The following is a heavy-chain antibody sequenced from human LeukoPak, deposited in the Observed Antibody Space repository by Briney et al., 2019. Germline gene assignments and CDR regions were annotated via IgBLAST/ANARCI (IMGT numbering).Heavy chain of an antibody. V-gene: IGHV3-21*01. J-gene: IGHJ4*02. Sequence: GGSLRLSCAASGFTFSSYSMNWVRQAPGKGLEWVSSISSSSSYIYYADSVKGRFTISRDNAKNSLYLQMNSLRAEDTAVYYCARGLGYCRGCSCYSHYFDYWGQGTLVNVSS. D-gene: IGHD2-15*01. CDR1: GFTFSSYS. CDR2: ISSSSSYI. CDR3: ARGLGYCRGCSCYSHYFDY.